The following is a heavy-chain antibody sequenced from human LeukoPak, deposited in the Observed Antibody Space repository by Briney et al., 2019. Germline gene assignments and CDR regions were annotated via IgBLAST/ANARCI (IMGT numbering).Heavy chain of an antibody. CDR2: IYRGGST. CDR1: GFNVSNNY. J-gene: IGHJ5*02. CDR3: ARVGRSCTGGSCYPNWLDP. Sequence: GGPLRLSCAASGFNVSNNYMSWVRQAPGKGLEWVSVIYRGGSTYYADSVKGRFTMSRDNSKNTVYLQMDSLRAEDTAVYYCARVGRSCTGGSCYPNWLDPWGQGTLVTVSS. V-gene: IGHV3-53*01. D-gene: IGHD2-15*01.